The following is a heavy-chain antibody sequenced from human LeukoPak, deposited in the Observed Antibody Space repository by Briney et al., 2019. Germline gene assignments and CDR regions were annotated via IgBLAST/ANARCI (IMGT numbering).Heavy chain of an antibody. Sequence: ASVKVSCKASGYTFTGYYMHWVRQAPGQGLEWMGWINPSSGGTNYAQKFQGRVTMTRDTSISTAYMELSRLRSDDTAVYYCARAGYSSSSISLDYWGQGTLVTVSS. CDR3: ARAGYSSSSISLDY. CDR1: GYTFTGYY. V-gene: IGHV1-2*02. J-gene: IGHJ4*02. D-gene: IGHD6-13*01. CDR2: INPSSGGT.